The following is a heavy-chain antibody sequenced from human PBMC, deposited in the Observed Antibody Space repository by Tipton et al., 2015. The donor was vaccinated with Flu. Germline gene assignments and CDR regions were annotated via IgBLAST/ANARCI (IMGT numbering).Heavy chain of an antibody. Sequence: GLVKPSETLSLTCAVSGYAISTGYYWGWIRQPPGKGLEWIGTISHSGSTYYKPSLKSRVTISLDTFQNQFSLKLNSVTAADTAVYYCSRSTYYYGSGSSDYWGQGTLVTVSS. D-gene: IGHD3-10*01. CDR1: GYAISTGYY. J-gene: IGHJ4*02. CDR3: SRSTYYYGSGSSDY. CDR2: ISHSGST. V-gene: IGHV4-38-2*01.